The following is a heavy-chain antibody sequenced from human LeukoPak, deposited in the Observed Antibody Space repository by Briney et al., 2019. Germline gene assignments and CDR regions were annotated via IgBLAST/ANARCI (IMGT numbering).Heavy chain of an antibody. CDR1: GFTFSNAW. J-gene: IGHJ4*02. Sequence: PGGSLRLSCAPSGFTFSNAWMSWVRQAPGKGLEWLGRIKSKSDGGRTDYAAPVKGRFTISRDDSKNTLYLQMNSLKIEDTAVYYCTTAGGAAMIAPFFDYWGQGTLVTVSS. CDR2: IKSKSDGGRT. V-gene: IGHV3-15*01. D-gene: IGHD5-18*01. CDR3: TTAGGAAMIAPFFDY.